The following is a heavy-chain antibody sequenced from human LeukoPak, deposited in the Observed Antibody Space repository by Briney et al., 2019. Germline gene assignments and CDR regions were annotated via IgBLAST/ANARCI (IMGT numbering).Heavy chain of an antibody. CDR3: ARDPNGDYIGAFDM. V-gene: IGHV3-23*01. CDR1: GFTFSAYA. CDR2: IRGGGGSA. D-gene: IGHD4-17*01. Sequence: GGSLRLSCTASGFTFSAYAMMWVRQAPGKGPEWVSAIRGGGGSAYYADSVKGRFTISRDNSKYTLFLQMNSLRAEDTAVYYCARDPNGDYIGAFDMWGPGTMVTVSS. J-gene: IGHJ3*02.